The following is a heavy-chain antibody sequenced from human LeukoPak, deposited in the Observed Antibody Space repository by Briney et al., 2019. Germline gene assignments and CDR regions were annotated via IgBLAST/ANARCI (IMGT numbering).Heavy chain of an antibody. V-gene: IGHV3-20*04. Sequence: GGSLRLSCAASGFTFDDYGLSWVRQAPGKGLEWLSGINRNGGSTGYADAVKGRFTISRDNAKNSLYLQMNSLRAEDTALYYCVRGFRGGPFDYWGQGTLVTVSS. CDR3: VRGFRGGPFDY. CDR2: INRNGGST. CDR1: GFTFDDYG. J-gene: IGHJ4*02. D-gene: IGHD3-10*01.